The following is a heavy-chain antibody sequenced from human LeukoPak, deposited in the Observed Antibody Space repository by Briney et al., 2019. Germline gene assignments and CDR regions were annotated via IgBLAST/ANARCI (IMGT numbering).Heavy chain of an antibody. CDR2: ISVSGGST. J-gene: IGHJ4*02. V-gene: IGHV3-23*01. Sequence: GGSLRLSCAASGFTFSSYAMSWVRQAQGKGLEWVSAISVSGGSTYYADSVKGRFTISRDNSKNTLYLQMNSLRAEDTAVYYCAKWGLLWFGSYFDYWGQGTLVTVSS. D-gene: IGHD3-10*01. CDR1: GFTFSSYA. CDR3: AKWGLLWFGSYFDY.